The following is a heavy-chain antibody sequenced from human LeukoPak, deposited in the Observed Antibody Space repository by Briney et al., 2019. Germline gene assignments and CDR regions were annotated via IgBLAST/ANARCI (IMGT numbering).Heavy chain of an antibody. V-gene: IGHV3-48*01. D-gene: IGHD3-22*01. CDR2: ISFSSSTI. CDR3: AKLGLITMIVVVIRVSWFDP. J-gene: IGHJ5*02. CDR1: GLTFSTNS. Sequence: GGSLRLSCAAAGLTFSTNSMNWVRQAPGKGLEWVSYISFSSSTIYYADSVKGRFTISRDNSKNTLYLQMNSLRAEDTAVYYCAKLGLITMIVVVIRVSWFDPWGQGTLVTVSS.